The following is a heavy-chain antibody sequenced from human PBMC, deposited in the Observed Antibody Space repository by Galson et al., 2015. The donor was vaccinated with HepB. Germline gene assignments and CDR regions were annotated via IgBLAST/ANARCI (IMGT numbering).Heavy chain of an antibody. Sequence: CKASGGTFSSSAISWVRQAPGQGLEWMGGIIPIFGTANYAQKFQGRVTITADESTSTAYMELSSLRSEDTAVYYCARAPGSSGYLGYYYGMDVWGQGTTVTVSS. D-gene: IGHD3-22*01. V-gene: IGHV1-69*01. CDR3: ARAPGSSGYLGYYYGMDV. CDR2: IIPIFGTA. J-gene: IGHJ6*02. CDR1: GGTFSSSA.